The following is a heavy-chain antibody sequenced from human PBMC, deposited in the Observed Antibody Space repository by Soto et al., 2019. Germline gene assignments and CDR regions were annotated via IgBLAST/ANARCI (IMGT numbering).Heavy chain of an antibody. CDR2: IIPIFGTA. J-gene: IGHJ4*02. V-gene: IGHV1-69*13. CDR1: GGTFSSYA. Sequence: SVKVSCKASGGTFSSYAISWVRQAPGQGLEWMGGIIPIFGTANYAQKFQGRVTITADESTSTAYMELSSLRSEDTAVYYCARVYCSGGSCYSVDYWGQGTLVTVSS. D-gene: IGHD2-15*01. CDR3: ARVYCSGGSCYSVDY.